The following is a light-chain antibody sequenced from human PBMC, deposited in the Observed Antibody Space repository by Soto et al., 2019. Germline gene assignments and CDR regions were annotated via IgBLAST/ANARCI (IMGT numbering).Light chain of an antibody. Sequence: AIQMTQSPSSLSASVGDRVTISCRASQAIRNDLGWYQQKPGKAPNLLIYGASSLESGVPSRFSGSGSGTDFTLTISSLQAEDFATYYCLQDNHYPWTFSQGTKVEI. V-gene: IGKV1-6*01. CDR3: LQDNHYPWT. J-gene: IGKJ1*01. CDR2: GAS. CDR1: QAIRND.